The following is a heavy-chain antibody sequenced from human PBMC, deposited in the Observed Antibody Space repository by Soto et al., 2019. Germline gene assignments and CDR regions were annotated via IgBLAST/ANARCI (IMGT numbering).Heavy chain of an antibody. CDR3: ASRDPGTSVDY. CDR1: GASFTSNDW. CDR2: ISRTGST. Sequence: SENLSLPCAVSGASFTSNDWWTWVRHPPGRGLEWIGEISRTGSTKYTPSLKSRVTISLDKSENQFSLKVTSLSAADTAVYFCASRDPGTSVDYWGQGTLVTVSS. V-gene: IGHV4-4*02. J-gene: IGHJ4*02. D-gene: IGHD1-7*01.